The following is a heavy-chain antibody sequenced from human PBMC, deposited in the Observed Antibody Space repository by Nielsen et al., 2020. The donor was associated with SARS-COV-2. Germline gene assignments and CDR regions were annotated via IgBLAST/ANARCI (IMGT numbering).Heavy chain of an antibody. CDR1: GFTFDDYA. J-gene: IGHJ5*02. D-gene: IGHD3-10*01. CDR3: VKDSSLVWFGESWFDP. CDR2: VSWNSAYM. Sequence: GGSLRLSCAASGFTFDDYAMHWVRQVPGKGLEWVSGVSWNSAYMAYADSVRGRFTISRDNAKNSLYLQMNSLRAEDTALYHCVKDSSLVWFGESWFDPWGQGTLVTVSS. V-gene: IGHV3-9*01.